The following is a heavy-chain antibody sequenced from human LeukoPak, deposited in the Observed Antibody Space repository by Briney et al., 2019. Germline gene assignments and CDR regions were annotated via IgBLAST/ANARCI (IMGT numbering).Heavy chain of an antibody. J-gene: IGHJ4*02. V-gene: IGHV3-23*01. D-gene: IGHD4-17*01. CDR3: AKDSSTTVTTKGGPRRSFDY. Sequence: GGSLRLSCAASGFTFSSYVMSWVRQAPGKGLDWVTVISGSGGTTYYADSVKGRFTISRDNSKNTLYLQMNSLRAEDTAIYYCAKDSSTTVTTKGGPRRSFDYWGLGTLVTVSS. CDR2: ISGSGGTT. CDR1: GFTFSSYV.